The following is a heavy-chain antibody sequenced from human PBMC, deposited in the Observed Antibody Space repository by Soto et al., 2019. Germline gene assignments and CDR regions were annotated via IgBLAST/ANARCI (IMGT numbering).Heavy chain of an antibody. D-gene: IGHD6-13*01. V-gene: IGHV3-48*03. Sequence: LRLSCAASGFTFSGYEMNWVRQAPGKGLEWVSYIDSSGNTIDYADSVKGRFTISRDNAKNSLYLQMNSLRAKDTAIYYCARDGPAADFDHWGQGTQVTVSS. J-gene: IGHJ4*02. CDR3: ARDGPAADFDH. CDR1: GFTFSGYE. CDR2: IDSSGNTI.